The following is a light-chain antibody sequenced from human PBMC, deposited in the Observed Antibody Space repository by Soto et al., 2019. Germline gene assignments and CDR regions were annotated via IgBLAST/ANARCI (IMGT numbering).Light chain of an antibody. CDR1: SSDVGGYNY. CDR2: DVS. CDR3: CTYTRSSTTLYVV. J-gene: IGLJ2*01. V-gene: IGLV2-14*01. Sequence: QSALTKPASVSGSPGQSITISCTGTSSDVGGYNYVSWYQQHPGRAPKLLIYDVSNRPSGVSNRFSGSKSGNTASLTISGLQAEDEADYYRCTYTRSSTTLYVVFGGGTKLTVL.